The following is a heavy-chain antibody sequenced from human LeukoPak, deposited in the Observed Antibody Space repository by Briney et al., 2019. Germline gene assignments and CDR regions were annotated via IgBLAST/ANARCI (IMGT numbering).Heavy chain of an antibody. CDR1: GFSFSDYY. CDR3: ARDLSAVAGRDRTDY. D-gene: IGHD6-19*01. V-gene: IGHV3-11*04. Sequence: LGGSLRLSCAASGFSFSDYYMSWVRQAPGRGLEWPSSISSSGATIYDADSVKGRFTISRDNTKNSMYLQMNSLRAEDTAVYYCARDLSAVAGRDRTDYWGQGTLVTVSS. CDR2: ISSSGATI. J-gene: IGHJ4*02.